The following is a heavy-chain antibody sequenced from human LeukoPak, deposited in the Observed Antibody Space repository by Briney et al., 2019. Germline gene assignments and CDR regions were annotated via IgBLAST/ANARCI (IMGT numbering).Heavy chain of an antibody. CDR2: ISSASSYI. V-gene: IGHV3-21*01. CDR1: GLIFDTFG. Sequence: GGSLRLSCAASGLIFDTFGMGWVRQAPGKGLEWVSYISSASSYIYYADSVKGRFTISRDNAKNSLFLQMNSLRGEDTAVYYCAREGLVLDAFDIWGQGTLVTVSS. CDR3: AREGLVLDAFDI. J-gene: IGHJ3*02.